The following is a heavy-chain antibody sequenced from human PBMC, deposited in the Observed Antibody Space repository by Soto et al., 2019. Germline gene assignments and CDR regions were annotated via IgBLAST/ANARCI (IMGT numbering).Heavy chain of an antibody. D-gene: IGHD3-3*01. J-gene: IGHJ5*02. CDR3: TRVSVEWSNSWFDP. Sequence: GASVKVSCKASGGTFSSYTISWVRQAPGQGLEWMGRIIPILGIANYAQKFQGRVTITADKSTSTAYMELSSLRSEDTAVYYCTRVSVEWSNSWFDPWGQGTLVTVSS. V-gene: IGHV1-69*02. CDR1: GGTFSSYT. CDR2: IIPILGIA.